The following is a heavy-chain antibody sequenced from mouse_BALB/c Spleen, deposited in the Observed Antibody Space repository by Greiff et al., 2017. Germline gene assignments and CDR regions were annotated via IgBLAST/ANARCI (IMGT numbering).Heavy chain of an antibody. CDR3: TRALVYGYYGVGYAMDY. CDR1: GYSFTSYW. CDR2: IYPGNSDT. J-gene: IGHJ4*01. V-gene: IGHV1-5*01. D-gene: IGHD2-3*01. Sequence: VQLQQSGTVLARPGASVKMSCKASGYSFTSYWMHWVKQRPGQGLEWIGAIYPGNSDTSYNQKFKGKAKLTAVTSASTAYMELSSLTDEDSAVYYCTRALVYGYYGVGYAMDYWGQGTSVTVSS.